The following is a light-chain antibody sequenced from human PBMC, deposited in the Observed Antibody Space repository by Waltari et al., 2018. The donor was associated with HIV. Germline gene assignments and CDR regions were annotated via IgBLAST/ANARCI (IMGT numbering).Light chain of an antibody. CDR1: SNDIFNYTY. CDR2: EVT. CDR3: SAYTNNNTLI. V-gene: IGLV2-14*03. J-gene: IGLJ2*01. Sequence: QSALTQPPSVSGSPGQSLTISCTGASNDIFNYTYVSWYQQPPAKAPKLIIYEVTRRPSVVSNRFSASRSGNTASLTIAGLQADDEADYYCSAYTNNNTLIFGGGTKLTVL.